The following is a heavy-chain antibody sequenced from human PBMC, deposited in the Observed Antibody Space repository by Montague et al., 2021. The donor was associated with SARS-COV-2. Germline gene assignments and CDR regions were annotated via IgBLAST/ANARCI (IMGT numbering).Heavy chain of an antibody. Sequence: SETLSLTCTVSRGSISTYYWSWIRQPPGRGLEWIGYVYNSGTAIYNPSLHGRVTISVDTSKSQFSLQLSSVSAADTAIYYCVRGAIRGPHNWFDPWGQGTLVAVSS. CDR1: RGSISTYY. V-gene: IGHV4-59*01. CDR3: VRGAIRGPHNWFDP. J-gene: IGHJ5*02. CDR2: VYNSGTA. D-gene: IGHD3-3*01.